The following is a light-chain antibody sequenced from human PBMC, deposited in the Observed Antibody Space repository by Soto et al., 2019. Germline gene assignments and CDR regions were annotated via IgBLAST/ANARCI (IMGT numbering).Light chain of an antibody. Sequence: EIVMTQSPASLSVSPGDGATLSCWASQSVASNVAWYQQKPGQGPRLLIHGASTRAAGVPARLSGSGSGTDFTLTISSLQSDDFAVYYCQQYHNWPPQYTFGQGPKLQIK. CDR2: GAS. J-gene: IGKJ2*01. CDR3: QQYHNWPPQYT. CDR1: QSVASN. V-gene: IGKV3-15*01.